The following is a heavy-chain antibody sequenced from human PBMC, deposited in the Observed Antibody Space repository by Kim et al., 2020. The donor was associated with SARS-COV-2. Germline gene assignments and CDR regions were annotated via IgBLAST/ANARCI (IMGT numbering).Heavy chain of an antibody. CDR3: ARVSLGGSSWYYFDY. V-gene: IGHV3-11*05. J-gene: IGHJ4*02. CDR2: ISGVNSYT. D-gene: IGHD6-13*01. CDR1: GFIFSDYY. Sequence: GGSLRLSCAASGFIFSDYYMSWIRQAPGKGLEWVSYISGVNSYTNYADSVKGRFTISRDNAKNSRYLQMNSLRAEDTAVYYCARVSLGGSSWYYFDYWGLGTLVTVSS.